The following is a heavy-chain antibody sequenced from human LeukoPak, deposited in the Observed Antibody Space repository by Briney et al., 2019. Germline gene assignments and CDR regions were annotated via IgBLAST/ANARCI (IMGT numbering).Heavy chain of an antibody. CDR3: AKDVGDSSGRGPGY. CDR1: GFIFSSSG. V-gene: IGHV3-30*02. Sequence: GSLRLSCAASGFIFSSSGKHWVRQAPGKGLEWVAFIAYDGGRTYYADSVKGRFTTSGDNPTNTLYLQMNNLRVEDTAVYYCAKDVGDSSGRGPGYWGQGTLVTVFS. CDR2: IAYDGGRT. J-gene: IGHJ4*02. D-gene: IGHD3-22*01.